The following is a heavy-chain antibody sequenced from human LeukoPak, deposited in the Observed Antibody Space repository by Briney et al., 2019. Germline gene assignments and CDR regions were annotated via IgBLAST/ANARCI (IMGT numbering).Heavy chain of an antibody. CDR1: GFTVSNNY. CDR3: ARDKYYDSTGYYYSDY. CDR2: IYSGGST. V-gene: IGHV3-53*01. D-gene: IGHD3-22*01. J-gene: IGHJ4*02. Sequence: GGSLRLSCAASGFTVSNNYMSWVRQVPGKGLEWVSVIYSGGSTYYIDSVKGRFTISRDNSKNTLCLQMNSLRAEDTAIYYCARDKYYDSTGYYYSDYWGQGTLVTVSS.